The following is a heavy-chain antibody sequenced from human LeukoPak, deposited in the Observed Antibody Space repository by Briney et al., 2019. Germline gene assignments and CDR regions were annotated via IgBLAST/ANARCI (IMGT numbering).Heavy chain of an antibody. V-gene: IGHV4-30-4*08. CDR1: GGSISSGDYY. Sequence: PSETLSLTCTVSGGSISSGDYYWSWIRQPPGKGLEWIGYIYYSGSTYYNPSLKSRVTISVDTSKNQFSLKLSSVTAADTAVYYCARVRGRWQPEYFQHWGQGTLVTVSS. CDR3: ARVRGRWQPEYFQH. J-gene: IGHJ1*01. CDR2: IYYSGST. D-gene: IGHD4-23*01.